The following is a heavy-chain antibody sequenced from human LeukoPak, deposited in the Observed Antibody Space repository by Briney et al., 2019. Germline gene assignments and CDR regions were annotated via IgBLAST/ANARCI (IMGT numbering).Heavy chain of an antibody. D-gene: IGHD2-15*01. J-gene: IGHJ5*02. CDR2: ISSSSSYI. CDR3: ARDVALRGDNWFDP. V-gene: IGHV3-21*01. CDR1: GFTFSSYS. Sequence: PGGSLRLSCAASGFTFSSYSMNWVRQAPGKGLEWVSSISSSSSYIYYADSVKGRFTISRDNAKNSLYLQMNSLRAEDTAVYYCARDVALRGDNWFDPWGQGTLLTVSS.